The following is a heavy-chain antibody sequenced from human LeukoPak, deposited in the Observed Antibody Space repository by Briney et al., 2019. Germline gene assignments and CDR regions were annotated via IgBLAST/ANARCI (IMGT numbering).Heavy chain of an antibody. CDR2: INPNSGDT. V-gene: IGHV1-2*06. CDR3: ARFVDAWIYDY. Sequence: ASVKVSSKAPGYTLTGYFMHWVRPAPGQGVEWMGPINPNSGDTNYAQNFQSIVSMIRDTSISTAYMELSRVRSDDTALYYCARFVDAWIYDYWGQGTLVTVSS. D-gene: IGHD2-2*03. CDR1: GYTLTGYF. J-gene: IGHJ4*02.